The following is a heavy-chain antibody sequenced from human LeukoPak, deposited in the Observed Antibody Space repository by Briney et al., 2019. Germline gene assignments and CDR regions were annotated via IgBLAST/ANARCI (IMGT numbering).Heavy chain of an antibody. CDR1: GDSVSSNSAA. J-gene: IGHJ5*02. Sequence: SQTLSLTCAISGDSVSSNSAAWNWIRQSPSRGLEWLGRTYYRSKWYNDSAVSVRSRITINADTSKNQFSLPVNSVTPEDTAVYYCARDQMGTYYGSGSFDPWGQGTPVTVSS. CDR2: TYYRSKWYN. CDR3: ARDQMGTYYGSGSFDP. V-gene: IGHV6-1*01. D-gene: IGHD3-10*01.